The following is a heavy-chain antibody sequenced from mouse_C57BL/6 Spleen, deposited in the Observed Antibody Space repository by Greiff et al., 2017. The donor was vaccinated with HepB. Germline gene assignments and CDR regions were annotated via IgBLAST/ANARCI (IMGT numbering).Heavy chain of an antibody. J-gene: IGHJ2*01. CDR3: ASENGLFDY. V-gene: IGHV1-22*01. Sequence: VQLKESGPELVKPGASVKMSCKASGYTFTDYNMHWVKQSHGKSLEWIGYINPNNGGTSYNQKFKGKATLTVNKSSSTAYMELRSLTSEDSAVYYCASENGLFDYWGQGTTLTVSS. CDR2: INPNNGGT. CDR1: GYTFTDYN. D-gene: IGHD2-2*01.